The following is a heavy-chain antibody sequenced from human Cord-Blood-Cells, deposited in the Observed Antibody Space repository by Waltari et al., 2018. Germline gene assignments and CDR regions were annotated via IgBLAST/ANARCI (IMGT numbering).Heavy chain of an antibody. V-gene: IGHV4-39*01. CDR3: ARRFPYYDFWSGYYDAFDI. D-gene: IGHD3-3*01. Sequence: QLQLQESGPGLVKPSETLSLTCTVSGGSISSSSYYWGWIRQPPGKGLEWSGSIYYSGSTYYNPSLKSRVTISVDTSKNQFSLKLSSVTAADTAVYYCARRFPYYDFWSGYYDAFDIWGQGTMVTVSS. CDR2: IYYSGST. J-gene: IGHJ3*02. CDR1: GGSISSSSYY.